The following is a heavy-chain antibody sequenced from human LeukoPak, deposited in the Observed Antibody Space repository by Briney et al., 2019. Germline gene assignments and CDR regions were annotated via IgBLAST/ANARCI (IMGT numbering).Heavy chain of an antibody. CDR2: IYHSGST. D-gene: IGHD5-24*01. J-gene: IGHJ4*02. CDR3: ARGVGGDGYNRFDY. Sequence: KPSETLSLTCAVSGGSISSSNWWSWVRQPPGKGREWIGEIYHSGSTNYNPSLKSRVTISVDKSKNQFSLKLSSVTAADTAVYYCARGVGGDGYNRFDYWGQGTLVTVSS. CDR1: GGSISSSNW. V-gene: IGHV4-4*02.